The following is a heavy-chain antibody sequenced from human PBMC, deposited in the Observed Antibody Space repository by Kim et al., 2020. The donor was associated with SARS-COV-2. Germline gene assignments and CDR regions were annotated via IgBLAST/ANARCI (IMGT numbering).Heavy chain of an antibody. J-gene: IGHJ4*02. CDR2: VYYSGST. V-gene: IGHV4-31*03. CDR1: GDPIISTGYY. Sequence: SETLSLTCTVSGDPIISTGYYWSWIRQTPGKGLEWIGNVYYSGSTYYNPSLKNRVSISVDTSKRQFSLELNSVTAADTAVYFCARDGVDRVFDSWGQGTL. CDR3: ARDGVDRVFDS. D-gene: IGHD3-10*01.